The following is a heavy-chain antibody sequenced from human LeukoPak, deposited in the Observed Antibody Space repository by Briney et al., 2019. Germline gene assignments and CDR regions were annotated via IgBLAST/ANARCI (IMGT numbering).Heavy chain of an antibody. CDR3: ARDRYVTRSWGYDFDY. V-gene: IGHV3-7*01. Sequence: GSLRLSCAVSGFTFSSYWMSWVRQAPGKGLEWVANIKQDGSEKYYVDSVKGRFTISRDNAKNSLYLQMNTLRAEDTAVYYCARDRYVTRSWGYDFDYWGQGILVTVSS. J-gene: IGHJ4*02. CDR1: GFTFSSYW. CDR2: IKQDGSEK. D-gene: IGHD6-13*01.